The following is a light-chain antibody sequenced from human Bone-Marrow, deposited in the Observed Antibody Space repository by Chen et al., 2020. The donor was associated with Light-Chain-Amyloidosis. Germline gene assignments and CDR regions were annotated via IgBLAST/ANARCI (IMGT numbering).Light chain of an antibody. V-gene: IGLV6-57*01. CDR3: QSYQGSSQGV. J-gene: IGLJ3*02. Sequence: NFMLTQPHSLSESPGKTVIISCTRSSGSIATNYVQWYQQRPGSSPTTVIYEDDQRPSGVPDRFPGSIDRSSNSASLTISGLKTEDEADYYCQSYQGSSQGVFGGGTKLTVL. CDR2: EDD. CDR1: SGSIATNY.